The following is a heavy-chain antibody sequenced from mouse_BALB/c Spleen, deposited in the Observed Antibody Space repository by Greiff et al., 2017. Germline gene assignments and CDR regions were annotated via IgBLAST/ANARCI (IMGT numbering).Heavy chain of an antibody. J-gene: IGHJ2*01. CDR1: GFTFSSYG. Sequence: EVQRVESGGDLVKPGGSLKLSCAASGFTFSSYGMSWVRQTPDKRLEWVATISSGGSYTYYPDSVKGRFTISRDNAKNTLYLQMSSLKSEDTAMYYCASYYRYDVDYWGQGTTLTVSS. V-gene: IGHV5-6*01. CDR3: ASYYRYDVDY. D-gene: IGHD2-14*01. CDR2: ISSGGSYT.